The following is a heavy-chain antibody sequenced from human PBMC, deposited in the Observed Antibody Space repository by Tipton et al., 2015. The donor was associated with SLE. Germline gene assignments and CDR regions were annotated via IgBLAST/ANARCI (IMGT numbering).Heavy chain of an antibody. D-gene: IGHD4-23*01. J-gene: IGHJ4*02. CDR1: GFTFSSYA. V-gene: IGHV3-64*04. CDR3: AREGGGTFDY. Sequence: SGAEVKKPGASVKVSCKASGFTFSSYAMHWVRQAPGKGLEYVSAISSNGGSTYYANSVKGRFTISRDNSKNTLYLQMNSLRAEDTAVYYCAREGGGTFDYWGQGTLVTVSS. CDR2: ISSNGGST.